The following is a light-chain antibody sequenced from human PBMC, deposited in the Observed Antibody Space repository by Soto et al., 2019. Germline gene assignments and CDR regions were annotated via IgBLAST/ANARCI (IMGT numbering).Light chain of an antibody. J-gene: IGLJ2*01. CDR1: SSDVGGYNY. Sequence: QSALTQPPSASGSPGQSVTISCTGTSSDVGGYNYVSWYQQHPGKAPKLMIYEVSKRPSWVPDRFSGSKSGNTASLTVSGLPVEDEAEYYCSSYAGSNSPRVFVGGTKLTVL. V-gene: IGLV2-8*01. CDR2: EVS. CDR3: SSYAGSNSPRV.